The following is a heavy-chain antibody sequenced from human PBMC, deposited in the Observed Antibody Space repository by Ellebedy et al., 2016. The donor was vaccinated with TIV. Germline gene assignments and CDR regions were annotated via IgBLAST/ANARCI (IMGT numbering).Heavy chain of an antibody. CDR3: ASHRGSTYGPYDY. J-gene: IGHJ4*02. V-gene: IGHV4-34*01. Sequence: MPGGSLRLSFGIYGGSLSGHYWSWIRQPPGKGLEWIGEINHSGSTNYNPSLTSRVTISVDTSKKQFSLKVNFVTAGDTAVYYCASHRGSTYGPYDYWGQGTLVTVSS. CDR1: GGSLSGHY. D-gene: IGHD5-18*01. CDR2: INHSGST.